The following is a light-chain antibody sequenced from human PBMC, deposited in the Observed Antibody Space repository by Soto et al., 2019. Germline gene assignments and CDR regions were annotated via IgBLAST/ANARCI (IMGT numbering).Light chain of an antibody. Sequence: LNHAVSGNGVPRQSLPISYPGTGSDVGAYNYVSWYQQHPAKAPKLMIYDVSNRPSGVSDRFSGSKSGNTASLTISGLQAEDEADYYCYSYTSSSTYVFGSGTKVTVL. CDR1: GSDVGAYNY. CDR2: DVS. CDR3: YSYTSSSTYV. V-gene: IGLV2-14*01. J-gene: IGLJ1*01.